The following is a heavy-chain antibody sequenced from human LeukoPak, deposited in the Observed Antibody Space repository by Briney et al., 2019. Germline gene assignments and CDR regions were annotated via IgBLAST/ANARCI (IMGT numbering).Heavy chain of an antibody. CDR1: GFTFSSYA. D-gene: IGHD3-3*01. J-gene: IGHJ4*02. CDR2: ISGSGGST. V-gene: IGHV3-23*01. CDR3: AKNFSPSKRGFDY. Sequence: GGSLRLSCAASGFTFSSYAMSWVRQAPGKGLEWVSAISGSGGSTYYADSVKGGFTISRDNSKNTLYLQMNSLRAEDTAVYYCAKNFSPSKRGFDYWGQGTLVTVSS.